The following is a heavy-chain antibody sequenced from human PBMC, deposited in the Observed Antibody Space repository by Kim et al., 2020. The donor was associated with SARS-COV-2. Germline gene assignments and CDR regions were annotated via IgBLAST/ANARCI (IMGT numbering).Heavy chain of an antibody. Sequence: GRFTISRDNSKNTLYLQMNSLRAEDTAVYYCAKGSRGGSSWYQYYYYMDVWGKGTTVTVSS. V-gene: IGHV3-30*02. J-gene: IGHJ6*03. CDR3: AKGSRGGSSWYQYYYYMDV. D-gene: IGHD6-13*01.